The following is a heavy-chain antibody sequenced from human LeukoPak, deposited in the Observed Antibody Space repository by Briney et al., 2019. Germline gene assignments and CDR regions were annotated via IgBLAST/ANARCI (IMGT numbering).Heavy chain of an antibody. J-gene: IGHJ4*02. CDR1: GGSISSGGYS. CDR2: IYHSGST. D-gene: IGHD3-22*01. V-gene: IGHV4-30-2*01. Sequence: SETLSLTCAVSGGSISSGGYSWSWIRQPPGKGLEWIGNIYHSGSTYYNPSLKSRVTISVDRSKNQFSLKLSSVTAADTAVYYCASSADSSGYYANFDYWGKGNLVTVSS. CDR3: ASSADSSGYYANFDY.